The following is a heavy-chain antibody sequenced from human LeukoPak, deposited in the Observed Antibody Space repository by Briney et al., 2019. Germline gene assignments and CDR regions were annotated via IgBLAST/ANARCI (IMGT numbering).Heavy chain of an antibody. D-gene: IGHD5-18*01. CDR2: INHSGST. V-gene: IGHV4-34*01. CDR3: ARGLKARDGDTAMATTHYYYYGMDV. CDR1: GGSFSGYY. Sequence: PSETLSLTCAVYGGSFSGYYWSWIRQPPGKGLEWIGEINHSGSTNYNPSLKSRVTISVDTSKNQFSLKLSSVTAADTAVYYCARGLKARDGDTAMATTHYYYYGMDVWGQGTTVTVSS. J-gene: IGHJ6*02.